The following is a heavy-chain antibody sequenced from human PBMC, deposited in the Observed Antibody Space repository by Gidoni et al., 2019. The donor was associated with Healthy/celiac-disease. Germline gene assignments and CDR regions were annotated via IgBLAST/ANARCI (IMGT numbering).Heavy chain of an antibody. V-gene: IGHV4-30-2*01. Sequence: QLQLQESGTGLVKTSQTLSRTCAGPGGSTRRGGYSWSWLRQPPGKGLACICYLYHSGSPYSNPSLKSRVTISVDRSKNQFSLKLSSVTAADTAVYYCARSLLGGYYYYMDVWGKGTTVTVSS. CDR1: GGSTRRGGYS. CDR3: ARSLLGGYYYYMDV. CDR2: LYHSGSP. J-gene: IGHJ6*03. D-gene: IGHD3-16*01.